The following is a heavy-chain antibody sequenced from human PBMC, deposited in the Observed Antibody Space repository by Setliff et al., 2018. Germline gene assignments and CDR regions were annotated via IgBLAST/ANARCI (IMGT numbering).Heavy chain of an antibody. CDR2: IWFDGSNH. V-gene: IGHV3-33*06. D-gene: IGHD2-15*01. J-gene: IGHJ6*03. CDR1: GFNFSSYG. Sequence: SGGSLRLSCAASGFNFSSYGMHWVRQAPGKGLEWVAAIWFDGSNHYYVDSVKGRFIISRDNSKNTLYLQMNSLRAEDTAVYFCAKESGAHYFYYYYMDVWGKGTTVTVSS. CDR3: AKESGAHYFYYYYMDV.